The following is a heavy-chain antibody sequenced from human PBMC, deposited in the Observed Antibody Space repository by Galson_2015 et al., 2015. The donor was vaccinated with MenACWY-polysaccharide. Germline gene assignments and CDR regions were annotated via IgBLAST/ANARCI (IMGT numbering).Heavy chain of an antibody. V-gene: IGHV1-18*01. CDR3: ARDEYSSSFHYFDY. D-gene: IGHD6-6*01. CDR1: GYTFTTYG. CDR2: ISGYDGHT. J-gene: IGHJ4*02. Sequence: VKVSCKASGYTFTTYGISSVRQAPGQGLEWMGWISGYDGHTNYAQKLQDRVTMTTDTSTSTAYMELRSLRSGDTAVYYCARDEYSSSFHYFDYWGQGTLVTVSS.